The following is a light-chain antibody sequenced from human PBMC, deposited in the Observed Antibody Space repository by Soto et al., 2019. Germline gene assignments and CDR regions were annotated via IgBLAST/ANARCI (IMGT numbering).Light chain of an antibody. J-gene: IGLJ2*01. V-gene: IGLV6-57*04. CDR3: QSYDSSNLHVV. Sequence: FMLTQPHSVSESPGKTVTISCTRSSGSIASNYVQWYQQRPGSAPTTVIYEDSQRPSGVPDRFSGSIDSSSNSASLTISGLKTEDEADYYCQSYDSSNLHVVFGGGTKVTVL. CDR1: SGSIASNY. CDR2: EDS.